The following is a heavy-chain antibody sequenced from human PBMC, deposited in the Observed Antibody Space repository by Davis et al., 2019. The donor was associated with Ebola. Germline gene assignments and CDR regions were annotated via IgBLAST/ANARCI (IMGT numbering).Heavy chain of an antibody. J-gene: IGHJ4*02. CDR3: ARAAKLLFDY. Sequence: GESLKISCAASGFTFSSYAMSWVRQAPGKGLEWVSAISGSGGSTYYADSVKGRFTISRDNSKNTLYLRMNSLRAEDTAVYYCARAAKLLFDYWGQGTLVTVSS. CDR2: ISGSGGST. CDR1: GFTFSSYA. D-gene: IGHD2-15*01. V-gene: IGHV3-23*01.